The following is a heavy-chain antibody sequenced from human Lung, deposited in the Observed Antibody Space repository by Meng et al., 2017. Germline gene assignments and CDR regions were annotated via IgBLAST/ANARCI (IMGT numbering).Heavy chain of an antibody. D-gene: IGHD4-11*01. CDR2: INHSGST. CDR3: ARGPTTMAHDFDY. CDR1: GGSFSDYY. J-gene: IGHJ4*02. Sequence: VQVQQWGAGLLKPSETLPLTCVVAGGSFSDYYWSWIRHPPGKGLEWIGEINHSGSTNYNPSLESRATISVDTSQNNLSLKLSSVTAADSAVYYCARGPTTMAHDFDYWGQGTLVTVSS. V-gene: IGHV4-34*01.